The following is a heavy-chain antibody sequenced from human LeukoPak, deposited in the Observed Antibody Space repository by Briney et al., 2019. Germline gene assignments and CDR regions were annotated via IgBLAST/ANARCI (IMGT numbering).Heavy chain of an antibody. D-gene: IGHD5-12*01. J-gene: IGHJ6*03. CDR3: AKGGGYEAQYYYYYLDV. Sequence: GGSLRLSCAVSGFTLSKYSMNWVRQAPGKGLEWVAFIRYDGSNKYYADSVKGRFTISRDNSKNTLYLQMKSLRAEDTAVYYCAKGGGYEAQYYYYYLDVWGKGTTVTISS. CDR2: IRYDGSNK. CDR1: GFTLSKYS. V-gene: IGHV3-30*02.